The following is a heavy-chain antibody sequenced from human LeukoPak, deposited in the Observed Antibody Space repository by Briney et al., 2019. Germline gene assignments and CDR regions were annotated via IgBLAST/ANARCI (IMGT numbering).Heavy chain of an antibody. CDR1: GFTFSSYV. CDR2: IIGNGDST. J-gene: IGHJ4*02. CDR3: AKGSKGTYDY. V-gene: IGHV3-23*01. Sequence: GGSLRLSCVASGFTFSSYVMTWVRQAPGKGLEWVSSIIGNGDSTYYADSVKGRFTISGDNSKNTLYLQMNSLRAEDTAIYNCAKGSKGTYDYWGQGTLVTVSS.